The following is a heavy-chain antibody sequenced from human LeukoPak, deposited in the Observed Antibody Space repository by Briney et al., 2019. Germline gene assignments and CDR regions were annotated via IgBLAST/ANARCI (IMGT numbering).Heavy chain of an antibody. CDR3: ARDPSFSGYYYTHDAFDI. CDR1: GYSISSGYY. Sequence: SETLSLTCTVSGYSISSGYYWGWIRQPPGKGLEWIGSIYHSGSTYYNPSLKSRVTISVDTSKNQFSLKLSSVTAADTAVYYCARDPSFSGYYYTHDAFDIWGQGTMVTVSS. J-gene: IGHJ3*02. CDR2: IYHSGST. D-gene: IGHD3-22*01. V-gene: IGHV4-38-2*02.